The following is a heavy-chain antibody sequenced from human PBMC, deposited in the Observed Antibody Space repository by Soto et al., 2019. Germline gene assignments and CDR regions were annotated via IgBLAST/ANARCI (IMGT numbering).Heavy chain of an antibody. CDR1: GGSISSYY. V-gene: IGHV4-59*01. Sequence: SETLSLTCTVSGGSISSYYWSWIRQPPGKGLEWIGYIYYSGSTNYNPSLKSRVTISVDTSKNQFSLKLSSVTAADTAVYYCARVPITMVTYYYYGMDVWGQGTTVTVSS. CDR2: IYYSGST. J-gene: IGHJ6*02. D-gene: IGHD3-10*01. CDR3: ARVPITMVTYYYYGMDV.